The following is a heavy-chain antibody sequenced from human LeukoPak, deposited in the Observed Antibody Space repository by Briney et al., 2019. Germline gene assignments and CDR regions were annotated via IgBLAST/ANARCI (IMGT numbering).Heavy chain of an antibody. J-gene: IGHJ4*02. CDR2: IASDGSST. CDR3: ARAMHS. CDR1: GFTFSSYW. Sequence: GGSLRLSCAASGFTFSSYWMNWVRQAPGKGLVWVSRIASDGSSTTYADSVKGRFSISRDNAKNTLYLQMNSLRAEDTAVYYCARAMHSWGQGTLVTVSS. V-gene: IGHV3-74*01.